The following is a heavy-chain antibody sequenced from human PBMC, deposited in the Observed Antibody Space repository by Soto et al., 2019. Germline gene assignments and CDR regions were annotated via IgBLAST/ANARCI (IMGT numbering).Heavy chain of an antibody. Sequence: GGSLRLSCAASGFTFTNYVMHWVRQAPGRGLEWVAVISYDGGNKYYADSVKGRFTISRDNSKNTLYLQMNSLRAEDTAVYYCARGLMVTGYYYFGMDVWGLGTTVTVSS. J-gene: IGHJ6*02. D-gene: IGHD2-21*02. CDR3: ARGLMVTGYYYFGMDV. CDR2: ISYDGGNK. CDR1: GFTFTNYV. V-gene: IGHV3-30-3*01.